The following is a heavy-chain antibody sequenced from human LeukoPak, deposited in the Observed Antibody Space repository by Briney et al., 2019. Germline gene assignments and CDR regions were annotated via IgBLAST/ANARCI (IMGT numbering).Heavy chain of an antibody. J-gene: IGHJ4*02. CDR2: ISWDGAST. V-gene: IGHV3-43D*04. CDR3: AKAPTCGDYTFDY. CDR1: GFTFDDYA. Sequence: GGSLRLSCAASGFTFDDYAMHWVRQAPGKGLEWVSLISWDGASTYYADSVKGRFTISRDNSKNSLYLQMNSLRAEDTALYYCAKAPTCGDYTFDYWGQGTLVTVSS. D-gene: IGHD4-17*01.